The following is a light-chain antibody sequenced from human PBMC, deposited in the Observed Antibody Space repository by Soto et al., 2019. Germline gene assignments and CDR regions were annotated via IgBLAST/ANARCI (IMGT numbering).Light chain of an antibody. CDR1: QNIDIN. V-gene: IGKV3-15*01. Sequence: EIVMTHSPATLSVPRGARATLSCRASQNIDINIVWYQQKPGQAPRLLIFRASTRATGIPARFSGSGSGTEFTLTISSLQSEDFAVYYCQQYHHWPPITFGQGTRLEVK. CDR2: RAS. CDR3: QQYHHWPPIT. J-gene: IGKJ5*01.